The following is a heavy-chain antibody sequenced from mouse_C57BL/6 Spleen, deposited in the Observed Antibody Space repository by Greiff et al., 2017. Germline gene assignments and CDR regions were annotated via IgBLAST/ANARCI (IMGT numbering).Heavy chain of an antibody. V-gene: IGHV1-82*01. CDR1: GYAFSSSW. CDR3: ARSGYSYAMDY. CDR2: IYPGEGDT. J-gene: IGHJ4*01. D-gene: IGHD2-12*01. Sequence: QVQLKQSGPELVKPGASVKICCKASGYAFSSSWMNWVKQGPGKGLEWIGRIYPGEGDTNYNGKFKGKATLTADKASSTAYMQLSSLTSEDSAVYVCARSGYSYAMDYWGQGTSVTVSS.